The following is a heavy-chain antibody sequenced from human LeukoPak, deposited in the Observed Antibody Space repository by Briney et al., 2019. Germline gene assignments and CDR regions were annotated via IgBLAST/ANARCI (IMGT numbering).Heavy chain of an antibody. V-gene: IGHV3-30*18. Sequence: GGSLRLSCAASGFTFSSYDMHWVRQAPGKGLEWVAVISYDGSNKYYADSVKGRFTISRDNSKNTLYLQMNSLRAEDTAVYYCAKDGVATIMGGYFDYWGQGTLVTVSS. CDR3: AKDGVATIMGGYFDY. CDR1: GFTFSSYD. D-gene: IGHD5-12*01. CDR2: ISYDGSNK. J-gene: IGHJ4*02.